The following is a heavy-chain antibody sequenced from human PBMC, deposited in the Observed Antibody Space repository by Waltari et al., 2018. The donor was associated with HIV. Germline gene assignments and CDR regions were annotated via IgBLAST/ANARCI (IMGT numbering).Heavy chain of an antibody. CDR1: GFTSSSYS. CDR2: ISSSSSYI. V-gene: IGHV3-21*01. Sequence: EVQLVESGGGLVKPGGSLRLSCAALGFTSSSYSMNCVRQAPGEVLVWVSAISSSSSYIYYADSVKGRFTISRDNAKDSLYLQMNSVRAEYTSVYYCATQEGYVQYFDYWGQGTRFTVSS. D-gene: IGHD3-16*01. CDR3: ATQEGYVQYFDY. J-gene: IGHJ4*02.